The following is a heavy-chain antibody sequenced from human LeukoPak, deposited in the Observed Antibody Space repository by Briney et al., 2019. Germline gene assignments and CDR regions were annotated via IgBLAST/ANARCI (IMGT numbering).Heavy chain of an antibody. CDR2: IYHSGST. D-gene: IGHD4-17*01. Sequence: PSQTLSLTCAVSGGSISSGGYSWSWIRQPPGKGLEWIGYIYHSGSTYYNPSLKSRVTISVDRSKNQFSLKLSSVTAADTAVYYCARVYGDYGGGAFDIWGQGTMVTVSS. CDR1: GGSISSGGYS. V-gene: IGHV4-30-2*01. J-gene: IGHJ3*02. CDR3: ARVYGDYGGGAFDI.